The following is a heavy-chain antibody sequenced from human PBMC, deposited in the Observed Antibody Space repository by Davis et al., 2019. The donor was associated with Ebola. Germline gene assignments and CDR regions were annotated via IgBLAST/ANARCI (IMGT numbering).Heavy chain of an antibody. Sequence: GESLKISCAASGFTFSNYAMSWVRQAPGKGLEWVANIKEDGSDKYYVDSVKGRFTISRDNAKNSLYLQMNSLRAEDTAVYYCARDLKGGFSSVNWFDPWGQGTLVTVSS. CDR2: IKEDGSDK. V-gene: IGHV3-7*03. CDR3: ARDLKGGFSSVNWFDP. CDR1: GFTFSNYA. D-gene: IGHD3-16*02. J-gene: IGHJ5*02.